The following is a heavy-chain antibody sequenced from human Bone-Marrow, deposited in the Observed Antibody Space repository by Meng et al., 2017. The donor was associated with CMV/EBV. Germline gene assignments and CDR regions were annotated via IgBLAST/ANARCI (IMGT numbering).Heavy chain of an antibody. CDR2: IYYNGST. V-gene: IGHV4-61*01. CDR3: ASNVVVPAAMGYYYYGMDV. Sequence: SETLSLTCTVSGGSVSSGSYYWSWIRQPPGKGLEWIGYIYYNGSTNYNPSLKSRVTISVDTSKNQFSLKLSSVTAADTAVYYCASNVVVPAAMGYYYYGMDVWGQGTTVTVSS. J-gene: IGHJ6*02. D-gene: IGHD2-2*01. CDR1: GGSVSSGSYY.